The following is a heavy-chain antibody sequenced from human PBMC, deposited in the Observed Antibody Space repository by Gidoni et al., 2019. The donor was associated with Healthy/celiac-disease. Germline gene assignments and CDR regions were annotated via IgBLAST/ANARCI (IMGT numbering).Heavy chain of an antibody. CDR3: AKAFGEYYYDSSGYFGY. J-gene: IGHJ4*02. V-gene: IGHV3-23*01. D-gene: IGHD3-22*01. CDR2: ISGSGGST. CDR1: GFTFSSYA. Sequence: EVQLLESGGGLVQPGGSLRLSCAASGFTFSSYAMSWVRQAPGKGLEWVSAISGSGGSTYYADSVKGRFTISRDNSKNTLYLQMNSLRAEDTAVYYCAKAFGEYYYDSSGYFGYWGQGTLVTVSS.